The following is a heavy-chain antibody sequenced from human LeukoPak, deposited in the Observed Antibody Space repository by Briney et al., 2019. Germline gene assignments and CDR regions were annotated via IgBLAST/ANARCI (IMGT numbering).Heavy chain of an antibody. V-gene: IGHV4-38-2*02. D-gene: IGHD6-13*01. J-gene: IGHJ2*01. CDR1: DDSISDYY. CDR2: IYYSGST. Sequence: PSETLFLTCTVSDDSISDYYRGWIRQPPGKGLEWIGSIYYSGSTYYNPSLKSRVTISVDTSKNQFSLKLSSVTAADTAVYYCARSLIAAAGSWGWYFDLWGRGTLVTVSS. CDR3: ARSLIAAAGSWGWYFDL.